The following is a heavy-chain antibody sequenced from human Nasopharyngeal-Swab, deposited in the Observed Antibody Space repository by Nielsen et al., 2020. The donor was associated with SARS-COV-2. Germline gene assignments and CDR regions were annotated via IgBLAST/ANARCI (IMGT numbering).Heavy chain of an antibody. D-gene: IGHD2-2*01. CDR1: GSTFSGSA. J-gene: IGHJ6*04. CDR2: IRSKANSYAT. Sequence: GESLKISCAASGSTFSGSAMHWVRQASGKGLEWVGRIRSKANSYATAYAASVKGRFTISRDDSKNTAYLQMNSLKTEDTAVYYCTRPIYCSSTSCSDVWGKGTTVTVSS. V-gene: IGHV3-73*01. CDR3: TRPIYCSSTSCSDV.